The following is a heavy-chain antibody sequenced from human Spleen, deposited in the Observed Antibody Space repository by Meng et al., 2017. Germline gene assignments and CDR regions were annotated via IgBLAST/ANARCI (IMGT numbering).Heavy chain of an antibody. D-gene: IGHD6-19*01. J-gene: IGHJ4*02. V-gene: IGHV3-74*01. CDR3: VREGSGWLSPGEY. Sequence: GESLKISCAASGFTFSSYPMHWVRQAPGKAPVCVARIGSEGSSTTYADSVKGRFTISRDNAKSTLYLQMNTLRAEDTTVYYCVREGSGWLSPGEYWGQGVVVTVSS. CDR2: IGSEGSST. CDR1: GFTFSSYP.